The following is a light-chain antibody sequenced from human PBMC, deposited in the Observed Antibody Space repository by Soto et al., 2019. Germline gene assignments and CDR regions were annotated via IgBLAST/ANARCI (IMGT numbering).Light chain of an antibody. Sequence: QSALTQPASVSGSPGQSITISCTGTSSDVGSYNLVSWYQQHPGKAPKLMIYEGSKRPSGVSNRFSGSKSGNTASLTISGLQAEDEADYYCRSYEGSSTRLFGGGTKVTVL. CDR1: SSDVGSYNL. J-gene: IGLJ3*02. CDR2: EGS. V-gene: IGLV2-23*01. CDR3: RSYEGSSTRL.